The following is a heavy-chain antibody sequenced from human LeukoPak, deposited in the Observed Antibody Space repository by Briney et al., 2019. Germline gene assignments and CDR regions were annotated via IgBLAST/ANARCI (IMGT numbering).Heavy chain of an antibody. D-gene: IGHD5-24*01. CDR3: ARDHGRDGVGYNWFDP. J-gene: IGHJ5*02. CDR1: GGSISSYY. Sequence: PSETLSLTCTVSGGSISSYYWSWIRQPPGKGLEWIGYIYYSGSTNYNPSLKSRVTISVGTSKNQFSLKLSSVTAADTAVYYCARDHGRDGVGYNWFDPWGQGTLVTVSS. CDR2: IYYSGST. V-gene: IGHV4-59*01.